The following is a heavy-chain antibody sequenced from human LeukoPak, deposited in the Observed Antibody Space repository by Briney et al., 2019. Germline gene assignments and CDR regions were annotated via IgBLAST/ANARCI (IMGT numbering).Heavy chain of an antibody. CDR1: GFTLSAYS. D-gene: IGHD3-3*01. J-gene: IGHJ4*02. V-gene: IGHV3-48*02. Sequence: GGPLRLSCAASGFTLSAYSLTWVRQAPGKGLEWVSFTTSSSNTIFYADSVKGRFTISRDNAKNSLYLQMNSLRDEDTAVYYCVRVRSGYYFDYWGQGTLVTVSS. CDR2: TTSSSNTI. CDR3: VRVRSGYYFDY.